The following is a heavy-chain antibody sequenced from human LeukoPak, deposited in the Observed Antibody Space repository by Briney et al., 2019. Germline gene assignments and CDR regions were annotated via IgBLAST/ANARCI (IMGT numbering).Heavy chain of an antibody. CDR3: ARVGWGGNWFDP. J-gene: IGHJ5*02. CDR1: GGSISSYY. Sequence: PSETLSLTCTVSGGSISSYYWSWLRQPPGKGLEWIGYIYYSGSTNYNPSLTSRVTISVDTSKNPFSLKLSSVTAADTAVYYCARVGWGGNWFDPWGQGTLVTVSS. CDR2: IYYSGST. D-gene: IGHD3-16*01. V-gene: IGHV4-59*01.